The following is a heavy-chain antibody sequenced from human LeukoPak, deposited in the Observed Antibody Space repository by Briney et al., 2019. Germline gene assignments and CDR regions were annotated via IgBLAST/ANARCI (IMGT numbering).Heavy chain of an antibody. CDR1: GYSFTDYY. J-gene: IGHJ4*02. Sequence: ASVTVSCKPSGYSFTDYYMHWVRQAPGQGLEWMGWINPNSGGTNYAQKFQDRVTMTRDTSISTAYMELSRLRSDDMAVYYCARDLEVRGVLYYFDYWGQGTLVTVSS. D-gene: IGHD3-10*01. V-gene: IGHV1-2*02. CDR3: ARDLEVRGVLYYFDY. CDR2: INPNSGGT.